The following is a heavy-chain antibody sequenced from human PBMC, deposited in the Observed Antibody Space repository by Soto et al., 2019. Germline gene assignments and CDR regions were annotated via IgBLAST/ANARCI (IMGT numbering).Heavy chain of an antibody. CDR3: ARAELELRVVGYYYYGMDV. V-gene: IGHV1-69*13. CDR2: IIPIFGTA. CDR1: GGTFSSYA. Sequence: GASVKVSCKASGGTFSSYAISWVRQAPGQGLEWMGGIIPIFGTANYAQKFQGRVTITADESTSTAYMELSSLRSEDTAVYYCARAELELRVVGYYYYGMDVWGQGTTVTV. J-gene: IGHJ6*02. D-gene: IGHD1-7*01.